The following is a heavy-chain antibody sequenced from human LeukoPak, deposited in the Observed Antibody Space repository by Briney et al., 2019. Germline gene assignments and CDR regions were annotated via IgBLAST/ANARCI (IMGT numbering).Heavy chain of an antibody. J-gene: IGHJ6*02. CDR1: GFTFNSYS. D-gene: IGHD3-10*01. CDR3: ASEGVKSMLRGVIYGMDV. V-gene: IGHV3-21*01. CDR2: ISGSTGYI. Sequence: GGSLRLSCAASGFTFNSYSMTWVRQAPGKGLEWVSSISGSTGYIYYADSVRGRFTISRDNAKNSLYLQMNSLTAEDTAVYYCASEGVKSMLRGVIYGMDVWGQGTTVTVSS.